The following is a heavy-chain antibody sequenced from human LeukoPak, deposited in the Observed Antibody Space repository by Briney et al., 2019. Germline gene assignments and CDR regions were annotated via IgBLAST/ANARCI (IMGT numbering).Heavy chain of an antibody. V-gene: IGHV4-61*02. CDR3: ARSHAWSGYYVDY. CDR2: IYSAGNT. J-gene: IGHJ4*02. CDR1: GDSFRSGSYY. D-gene: IGHD3-3*01. Sequence: SETLSLTCTVSGDSFRSGSYYWNWIRQPAGKGLEWIGRIYSAGNTNYNPSLKSRVTISVDTSNNQFSLKLSSVTAADTAVYYCARSHAWSGYYVDYWGQGTVVTVSS.